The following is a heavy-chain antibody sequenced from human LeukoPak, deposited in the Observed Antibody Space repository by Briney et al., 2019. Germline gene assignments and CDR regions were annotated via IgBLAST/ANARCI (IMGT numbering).Heavy chain of an antibody. CDR3: ARGIRIVVVPAASIYYYYMDV. J-gene: IGHJ6*03. V-gene: IGHV1-8*01. Sequence: ASVKVCCTASGYTFTSYDINWVRQAAGQGLGGLGWMNPNSGNTGYAQKFQRRVTMTRNTYISTAYMELSSLRSEDTAVYYCARGIRIVVVPAASIYYYYMDVWAKGTTVTVS. CDR1: GYTFTSYD. CDR2: MNPNSGNT. D-gene: IGHD2-2*01.